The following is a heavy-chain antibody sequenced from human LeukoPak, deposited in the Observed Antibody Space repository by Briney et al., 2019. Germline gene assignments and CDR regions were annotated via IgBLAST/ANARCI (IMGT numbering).Heavy chain of an antibody. CDR1: VYTFTSYG. CDR3: ARDYYDSSERVFGY. CDR2: ISAYNGNT. D-gene: IGHD3-22*01. J-gene: IGHJ4*02. Sequence: ASVKVSCKASVYTFTSYGISWVRQAPGQGLEWMGWISAYNGNTNYAQKLQGRVTMTTDTSTSTAYMELRSLRSDDTAVYYCARDYYDSSERVFGYWGQGTLVTVSS. V-gene: IGHV1-18*01.